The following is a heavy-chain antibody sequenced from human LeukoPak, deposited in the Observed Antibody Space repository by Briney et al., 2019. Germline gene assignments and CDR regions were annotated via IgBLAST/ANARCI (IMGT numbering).Heavy chain of an antibody. Sequence: SETLSLTCTVSGGSISSSSYYWGWIRQPPGKGLEWIGSIYYSGSTYYNPSLKSRVTISVDTSKNHFSLNLSSVTAADTAVFYCARTFYYGSGSYSHNPYAFDIWGQGTMVTVSS. CDR3: ARTFYYGSGSYSHNPYAFDI. CDR1: GGSISSSSYY. CDR2: IYYSGST. V-gene: IGHV4-39*02. D-gene: IGHD3-10*01. J-gene: IGHJ3*02.